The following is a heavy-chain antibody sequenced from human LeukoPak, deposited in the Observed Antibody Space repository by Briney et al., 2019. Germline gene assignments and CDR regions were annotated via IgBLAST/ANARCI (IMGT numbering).Heavy chain of an antibody. D-gene: IGHD2-2*01. CDR1: VGTFTRYA. J-gene: IGHJ4*02. V-gene: IGHV1-69*01. Sequence: ASLKVSCKAPVGTFTRYAICWVRQAPLDRLLRIGGIIPIFVIAHTAQKFPRRVTITADASTSTAYRELSRLRSEDTAVYYCARDWPGGYCGSTSWNGYCGQGTLVTVYS. CDR3: ARDWPGGYCGSTSWNGY. CDR2: IIPIFVIA.